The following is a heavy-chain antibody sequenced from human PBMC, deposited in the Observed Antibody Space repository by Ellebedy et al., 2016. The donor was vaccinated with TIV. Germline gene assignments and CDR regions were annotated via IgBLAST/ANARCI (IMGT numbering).Heavy chain of an antibody. CDR3: TRGPSGGYFDY. J-gene: IGHJ4*02. Sequence: AASVKVSCKVSGYIFTDYYIHWFRQAPGQEFEWMGWINPNNGGTNYAQKFQDRATMTRDTTISTVYMDLSRLTSDDTAVYYCTRGPSGGYFDYWGQGTLVPVSS. CDR1: GYIFTDYY. D-gene: IGHD3-10*01. V-gene: IGHV1-2*02. CDR2: INPNNGGT.